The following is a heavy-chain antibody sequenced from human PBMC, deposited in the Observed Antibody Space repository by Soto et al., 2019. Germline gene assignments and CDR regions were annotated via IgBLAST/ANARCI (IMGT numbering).Heavy chain of an antibody. J-gene: IGHJ4*02. Sequence: GGSLRLSCAASGFIFKMYWMHWVRQSPGKWLVWISRIYNDGTYSDYADSVRGRFTISRDNVNDTLYLQMNNLRAEDSGLYYCTRVPRPISTGTGAYWGQGTQVTVSS. CDR1: GFIFKMYW. V-gene: IGHV3-74*01. D-gene: IGHD3-10*01. CDR2: IYNDGTYS. CDR3: TRVPRPISTGTGAY.